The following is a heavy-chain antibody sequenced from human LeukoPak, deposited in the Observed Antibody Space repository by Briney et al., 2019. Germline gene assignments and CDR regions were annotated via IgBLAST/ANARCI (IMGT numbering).Heavy chain of an antibody. Sequence: GGSLRLSCAASGFTFSSYWMHWVRQAPGKGLVWVSRINSDGSSTSYADSVKGRFTISRENAKNTLYLQMNSLRAEDTAVYYCARDRITMVRGVIILYNWFDPWGQGTLVTVSS. CDR3: ARDRITMVRGVIILYNWFDP. V-gene: IGHV3-74*01. J-gene: IGHJ5*02. CDR2: INSDGSST. D-gene: IGHD3-10*01. CDR1: GFTFSSYW.